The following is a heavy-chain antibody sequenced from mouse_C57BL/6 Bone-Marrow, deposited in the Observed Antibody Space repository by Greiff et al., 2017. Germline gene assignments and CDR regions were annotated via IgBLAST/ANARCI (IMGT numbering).Heavy chain of an antibody. CDR2: ISSGSSTI. CDR3: ARGRLRPPLDY. Sequence: EVKLVESGGGLVKPGGSLKLSCAASGFTFSDYGMHWVRQAPEKGLEWVAYISSGSSTIYYADTVKGRFTISIDTAKNTLFLQMTSLRSDDTAMYYCARGRLRPPLDYWGQGTTLTVSS. CDR1: GFTFSDYG. D-gene: IGHD2-4*01. J-gene: IGHJ2*01. V-gene: IGHV5-17*01.